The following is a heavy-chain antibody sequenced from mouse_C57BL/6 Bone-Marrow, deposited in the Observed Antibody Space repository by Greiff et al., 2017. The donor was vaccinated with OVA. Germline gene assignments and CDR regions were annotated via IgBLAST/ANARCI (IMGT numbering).Heavy chain of an antibody. D-gene: IGHD2-2*01. CDR2: INPYNGGT. V-gene: IGHV1-19*01. J-gene: IGHJ2*01. CDR3: AREGMVTTYDY. Sequence: VQLKESGPVLVKPGASVKMSCKASGYTFTDYYMNWVKQSHGKSLEWIGVINPYNGGTSYNQKFKGKATLTVDKSSSTAYMELNSLTSEDSAVYYCAREGMVTTYDYWGQGTTLTVSS. CDR1: GYTFTDYY.